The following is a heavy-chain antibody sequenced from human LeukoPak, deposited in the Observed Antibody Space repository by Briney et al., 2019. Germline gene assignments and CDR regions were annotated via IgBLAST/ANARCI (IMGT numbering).Heavy chain of an antibody. CDR3: AKDPVWGSHRFKSYFDY. CDR2: ISHDGSNE. D-gene: IGHD3-16*02. CDR1: GFSFSSYG. J-gene: IGHJ4*02. V-gene: IGHV3-30*18. Sequence: GGSLRLSCASSGFSFSSYGMHWVRQAPGKGLEWVAFISHDGSNEYYADSVKGRFTISRDNSKNTLYLQMNSLRVEDTAVYYCAKDPVWGSHRFKSYFDYWGQGTLVTVSS.